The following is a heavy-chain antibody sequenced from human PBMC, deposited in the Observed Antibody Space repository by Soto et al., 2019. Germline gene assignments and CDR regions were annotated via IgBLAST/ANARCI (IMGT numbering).Heavy chain of an antibody. Sequence: EVQLVESGGGLVQPGGSLRLSCAASGFTVSSKFMSWVRQAPGKGLEWVSVIYSGGSTHHADFVKGRFTISRDNSKNTLYLQMNSLRAEDTAVYYCARIDYGDDYWGQGTLVTVSS. D-gene: IGHD4-17*01. J-gene: IGHJ4*02. CDR3: ARIDYGDDY. CDR2: IYSGGST. V-gene: IGHV3-66*01. CDR1: GFTVSSKF.